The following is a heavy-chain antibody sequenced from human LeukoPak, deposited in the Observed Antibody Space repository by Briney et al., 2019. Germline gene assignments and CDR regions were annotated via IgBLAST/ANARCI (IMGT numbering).Heavy chain of an antibody. Sequence: EASVKVSCKASGYTFTSYYMHWVRQAPGQGLEWMGIINPSGGSTSYAQKFQGRVTMTRDTSTSTVYMELSSLRSEDTAVYYCARDRSLAYCGGDCYSISSFDYWGQGTLVTVSS. CDR3: ARDRSLAYCGGDCYSISSFDY. D-gene: IGHD2-21*02. V-gene: IGHV1-46*01. J-gene: IGHJ4*02. CDR1: GYTFTSYY. CDR2: INPSGGST.